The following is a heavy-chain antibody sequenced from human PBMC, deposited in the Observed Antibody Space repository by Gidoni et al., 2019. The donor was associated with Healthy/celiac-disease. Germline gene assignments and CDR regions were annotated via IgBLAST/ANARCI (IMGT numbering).Heavy chain of an antibody. CDR1: VGSISSSSYY. CDR2: IYYSGST. J-gene: IGHJ4*02. D-gene: IGHD7-27*01. Sequence: QLQLQESGPGLVKPSETLSLTCTVSVGSISSSSYYWGWIRQPPGKGLEWIGSIYYSGSTYYNPSLKSRVTISVDTSKNQFSLKLSSVTAADTAVYYCERASAPWGYAPASYFDYWGQGTLVTVSS. V-gene: IGHV4-39*01. CDR3: ERASAPWGYAPASYFDY.